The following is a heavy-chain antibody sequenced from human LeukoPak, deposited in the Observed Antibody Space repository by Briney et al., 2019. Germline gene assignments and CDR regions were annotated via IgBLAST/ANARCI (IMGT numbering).Heavy chain of an antibody. D-gene: IGHD6-19*01. J-gene: IGHJ4*02. CDR2: VSNSGGST. Sequence: PGGSLRLSCAASGFTFSYYGMSWVRQAPGKGLEWVSVVSNSGGSTYYADSVKGRFTISRDNSKNTLSLQMNSLRVEDTAVYYCAAVAGGYWGQGTLVTVSS. CDR1: GFTFSYYG. V-gene: IGHV3-23*01. CDR3: AAVAGGY.